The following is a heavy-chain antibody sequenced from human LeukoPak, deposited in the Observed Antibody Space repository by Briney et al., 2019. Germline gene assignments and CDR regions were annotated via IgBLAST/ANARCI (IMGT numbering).Heavy chain of an antibody. D-gene: IGHD3-10*01. J-gene: IGHJ6*03. CDR2: IIPIFGTA. CDR1: GGTFSSYA. CDR3: ARDRSMVRGPYYYYMDV. Sequence: ASVKVSCKASGGTFSSYAISWVRQAPGQGLEWMGGIIPIFGTANYAQKFQGRVTITADESTSTAYMELSSLKSEDTAVYYCARDRSMVRGPYYYYMDVWGKGTTVTVSS. V-gene: IGHV1-69*13.